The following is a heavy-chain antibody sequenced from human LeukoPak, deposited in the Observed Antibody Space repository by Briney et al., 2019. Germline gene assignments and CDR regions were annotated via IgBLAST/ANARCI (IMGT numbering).Heavy chain of an antibody. CDR3: ARDGTTVTQYYFDY. CDR2: ISSSGGNR. J-gene: IGHJ4*02. Sequence: GGSLRLSCVASGFTFSSYEMNWVRQAPGKGLEWVSYISSSGGNRYYADSVKGRFTISRDNAKNSLYLQMNSLRAEDTAVYYCARDGTTVTQYYFDYWGQGTPVIVSS. D-gene: IGHD4-17*01. CDR1: GFTFSSYE. V-gene: IGHV3-48*03.